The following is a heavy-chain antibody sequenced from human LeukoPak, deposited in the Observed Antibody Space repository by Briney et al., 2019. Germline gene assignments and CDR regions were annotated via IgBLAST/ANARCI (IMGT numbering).Heavy chain of an antibody. V-gene: IGHV1-2*02. CDR1: GYTFTGYY. D-gene: IGHD1-7*01. J-gene: IGHJ4*02. Sequence: GASVKVSCKASGYTFTGYYMNWVRQAPGQGLEWMGWINPNSGGTKYAQKFQGRVTMTRDTSISTAYMELSRLRSDDTAVYCCAREWIWNSYYYFDYWGQGTLVTVSS. CDR3: AREWIWNSYYYFDY. CDR2: INPNSGGT.